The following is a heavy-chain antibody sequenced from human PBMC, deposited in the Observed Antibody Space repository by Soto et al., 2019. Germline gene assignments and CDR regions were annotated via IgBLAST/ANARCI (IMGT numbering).Heavy chain of an antibody. CDR2: ISGSGGST. CDR1: GFTFSSYA. CDR3: ARYSYYYDSSGYYDAGYYGMDV. Sequence: PGGSLRLSCAASGFTFSSYAMSWVRQAPGKGLEWVSAISGSGGSTYYADSVKGRFTISRDNSKNTLYLQMNSLRAEDTAVYYCARYSYYYDSSGYYDAGYYGMDVWGQGTTVTVSS. J-gene: IGHJ6*02. D-gene: IGHD3-22*01. V-gene: IGHV3-23*01.